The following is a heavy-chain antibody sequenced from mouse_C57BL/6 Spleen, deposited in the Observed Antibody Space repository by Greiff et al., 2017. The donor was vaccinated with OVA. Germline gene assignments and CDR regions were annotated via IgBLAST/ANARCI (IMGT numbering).Heavy chain of an antibody. J-gene: IGHJ2*01. CDR2: IRNKANGYTT. V-gene: IGHV7-3*01. CDR3: ARYEDPYYFDY. CDR1: GFTFTDYY. Sequence: DVMLVESGGGLVQPGGSLSLSCAASGFTFTDYYMSWVRQPPGQALEWLGFIRNKANGYTTEYSSSVKGRFTISRDNSQSILYLQMNALRAEDSATDYCARYEDPYYFDYWGQGTTLTVSS.